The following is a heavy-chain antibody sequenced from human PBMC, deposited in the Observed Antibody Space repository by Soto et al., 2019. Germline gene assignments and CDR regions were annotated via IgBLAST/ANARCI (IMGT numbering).Heavy chain of an antibody. CDR1: GFTFSEYS. V-gene: IGHV3-64D*06. J-gene: IGHJ5*02. D-gene: IGHD3-9*01. CDR3: VKVSTFYDILTGYYSTNFFDP. Sequence: LRLSCSASGFTFSEYSMHWVRQAPGKGLQYVSTISSDGDITYYADSVKGRFTISRDNSKNTLYLQMNSLRPEDTAVYYCVKVSTFYDILTGYYSTNFFDPWGQGTLVTVSS. CDR2: ISSDGDIT.